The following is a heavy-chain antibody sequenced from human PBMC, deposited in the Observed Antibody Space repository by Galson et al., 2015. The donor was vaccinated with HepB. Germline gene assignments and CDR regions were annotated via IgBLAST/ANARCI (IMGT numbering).Heavy chain of an antibody. CDR3: ARAVVIATHFDY. Sequence: TLSLTCTVSGGPISSGGYYWSWIRQHPGKGLEWIGYIYYSGSTYYNPSLKSRVTISVDTSKNQFSLKLSSVTAADTAVYYCARAVVIATHFDYWGQGTLVTVSS. J-gene: IGHJ4*02. CDR1: GGPISSGGYY. V-gene: IGHV4-31*03. D-gene: IGHD2-21*01. CDR2: IYYSGST.